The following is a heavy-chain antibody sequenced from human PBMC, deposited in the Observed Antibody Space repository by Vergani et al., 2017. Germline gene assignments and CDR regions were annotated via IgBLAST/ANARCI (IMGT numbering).Heavy chain of an antibody. Sequence: QVQLQESGPGLVKPSETLSLTCTVSGGSISSYYWSWTRQPAGKGLEWIGRIYTSGSTNYNPSLKSRVTMSVDTSKNQFSLKLSSVTAADTAVYYCARDHYVIDHYDILTGEYYYYGMDVWGQGTTVTVSS. CDR2: IYTSGST. CDR1: GGSISSYY. D-gene: IGHD3-9*01. V-gene: IGHV4-4*07. CDR3: ARDHYVIDHYDILTGEYYYYGMDV. J-gene: IGHJ6*02.